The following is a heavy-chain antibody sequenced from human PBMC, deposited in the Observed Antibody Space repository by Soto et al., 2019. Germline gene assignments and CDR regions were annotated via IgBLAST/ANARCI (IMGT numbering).Heavy chain of an antibody. CDR3: ARERGSTWDCSSTSCLCPRAHQRGQKIDL. Sequence: ASVKVSCKASGYTFTGYYMHWVRQAPGQGLEWMGWINPNSGGTNYAQKFQGRVTMTRDTSTSTAYMELSSLRSEDTAVYYCARERGSTWDCSSTSCLCPRAHQRGQKIDLWGPGTLVNVSS. CDR2: INPNSGGT. D-gene: IGHD2-2*01. CDR1: GYTFTGYY. V-gene: IGHV1-2*02. J-gene: IGHJ5*02.